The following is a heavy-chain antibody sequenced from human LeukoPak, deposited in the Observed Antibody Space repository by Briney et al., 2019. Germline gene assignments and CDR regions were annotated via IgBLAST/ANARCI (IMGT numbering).Heavy chain of an antibody. CDR3: ARERGIGKYYGSGSYSTFRGSYMDV. D-gene: IGHD3-10*01. CDR1: GGSFSGYY. Sequence: SETLSLTCAVYGGSFSGYYWSWIRQPPGKGLEWIGEINHGGSTNYNPSLKSRVTISVDTSKNQFSLKLSSVTAADTAVYYCARERGIGKYYGSGSYSTFRGSYMDVWGKGTTVTVSS. CDR2: INHGGST. J-gene: IGHJ6*03. V-gene: IGHV4-34*01.